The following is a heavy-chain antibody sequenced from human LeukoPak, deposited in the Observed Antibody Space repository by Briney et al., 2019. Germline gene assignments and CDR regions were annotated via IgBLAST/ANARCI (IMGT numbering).Heavy chain of an antibody. J-gene: IGHJ4*02. CDR1: GFTFSDYN. V-gene: IGHV3-21*01. CDR2: ISSTSSYI. D-gene: IGHD2-15*01. Sequence: GGSLRLSCAASGFTFSDYNINWVRQAPGRGLEWVSSISSTSSYIYYADSVKGRFTISRDNAKNSLYLQMNSLRAEDTAVYYCARHTRSPASLFYWGQGTLVTVSP. CDR3: ARHTRSPASLFY.